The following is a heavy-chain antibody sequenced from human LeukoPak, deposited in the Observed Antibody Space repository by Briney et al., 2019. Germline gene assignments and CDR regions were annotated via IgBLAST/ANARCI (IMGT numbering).Heavy chain of an antibody. D-gene: IGHD3-10*01. CDR1: GFTFSNAW. CDR3: AKAVRSMVTGGGYFDS. V-gene: IGHV3-15*01. J-gene: IGHJ4*02. CDR2: IKSKTDGGTT. Sequence: PGGSLRLSCAASGFTFSNAWVSWVRQAPGKGLEWVGRIKSKTDGGTTDYAAPVKGRFTISRDDSKNTLYLQMNSLKTEDTAVYYCAKAVRSMVTGGGYFDSWGQGTLVTVSS.